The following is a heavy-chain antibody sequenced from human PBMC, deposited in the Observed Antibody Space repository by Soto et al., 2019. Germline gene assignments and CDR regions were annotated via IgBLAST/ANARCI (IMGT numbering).Heavy chain of an antibody. V-gene: IGHV3-15*01. J-gene: IGHJ4*02. CDR1: GFTFSSYG. CDR2: IKSKSVGGTV. CDR3: GTCGGDCYLKN. Sequence: GGSLRLSCAASGFTFSSYGMHWVRQAPGKGLEWVGRIKSKSVGGTVNYAAPVKGRFTISRDDSGNTLYLQMNSLKTEDTAVYYCGTCGGDCYLKNWGQGAPVTVPS. D-gene: IGHD2-21*02.